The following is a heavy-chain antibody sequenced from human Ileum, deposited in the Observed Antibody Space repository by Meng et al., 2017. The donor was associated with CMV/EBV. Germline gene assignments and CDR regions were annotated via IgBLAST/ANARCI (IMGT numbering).Heavy chain of an antibody. CDR2: VYSSGST. Sequence: QVRLQEAGPGLVKPSATLSLTCTVSGGSISGYYWSWIRQPATKGLEWIGRVYSSGSTDYNPSLQSRVTMSVDTSKNQFSLKLSSVTAADTAVYYCARGSSSWAFDYWGQGTLVTVSS. CDR3: ARGSSSWAFDY. CDR1: GGSISGYY. J-gene: IGHJ4*02. D-gene: IGHD2-2*01. V-gene: IGHV4-4*07.